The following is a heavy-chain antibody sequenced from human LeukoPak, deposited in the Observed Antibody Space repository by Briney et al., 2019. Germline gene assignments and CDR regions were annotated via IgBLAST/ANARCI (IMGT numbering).Heavy chain of an antibody. CDR3: ARGTQRSRHFDY. CDR1: GYTFTSYG. J-gene: IGHJ4*02. V-gene: IGHV1-18*01. Sequence: ASVKVSCKASGYTFTSYGISWVRQAPGQGLEWMGWISAYNGNTNYAQKFQGRVTITADESTSTAYMELSSLRSEDTAVYYCARGTQRSRHFDYWGQGTLVTVSS. D-gene: IGHD2-2*01. CDR2: ISAYNGNT.